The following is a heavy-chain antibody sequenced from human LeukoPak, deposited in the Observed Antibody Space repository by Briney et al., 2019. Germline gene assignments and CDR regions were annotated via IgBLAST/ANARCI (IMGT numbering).Heavy chain of an antibody. V-gene: IGHV3-23*01. CDR1: GFTLGSYT. J-gene: IGHJ5*02. CDR2: ISGSGGST. Sequence: GGSLRLSCAASGFTLGSYTMSWVRQAPGKGLEWVSAISGSGGSTYYADSVKGRFTISRDNSKDSLYLQMNSLRAEDTAVYYCAKDLVAGTTAWGQGTLVTVSS. D-gene: IGHD1-1*01. CDR3: AKDLVAGTTA.